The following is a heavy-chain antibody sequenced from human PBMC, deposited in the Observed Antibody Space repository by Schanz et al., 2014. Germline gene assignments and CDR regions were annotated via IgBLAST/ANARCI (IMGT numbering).Heavy chain of an antibody. Sequence: QVQLVQSGAEVKKPGASVKVSCKASGYTFTRSGISWVRQAPGQGPELVGRIVPLVNVTVYTHRFQGRVTISADTSTGTTYMELRNLRSEDTAVYYCGEYGSDSYTDPWGQGTLVTVSS. D-gene: IGHD3-10*01. J-gene: IGHJ5*02. V-gene: IGHV1-69*09. CDR3: GEYGSDSYTDP. CDR1: GYTFTRSG. CDR2: IVPLVNVTV.